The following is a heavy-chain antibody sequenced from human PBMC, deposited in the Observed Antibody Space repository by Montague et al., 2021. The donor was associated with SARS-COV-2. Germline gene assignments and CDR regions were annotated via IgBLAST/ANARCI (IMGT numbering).Heavy chain of an antibody. CDR2: ISTDGTTR. D-gene: IGHD1-14*01. J-gene: IGHJ4*01. CDR1: GFIFTNYV. V-gene: IGHV3-30*04. CDR3: ATDGGGTTHWSYFDK. Sequence: SLTLSCAASGFIFTNYVMHWVRQAPGKGLEWVAAISTDGTTRYYADSVEGRFSISRDNSKSTLYLQMNSLRPEDTAVYYCATDGGGTTHWSYFDKWGQGTKVTVSS.